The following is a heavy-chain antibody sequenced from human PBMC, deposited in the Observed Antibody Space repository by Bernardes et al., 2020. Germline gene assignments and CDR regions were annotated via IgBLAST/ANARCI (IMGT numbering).Heavy chain of an antibody. Sequence: GGSLRLSCAASGFTFNSYVMTWVRQAPGKVLECVSAIRRSGRDTYYVDSVKGRFTISRDNSKNTLYLQMNSLSVEDTAVYFCSAEYSSGWYVYWGQGTLVTVAS. CDR3: SAEYSSGWYVY. CDR2: IRRSGRDT. J-gene: IGHJ4*02. V-gene: IGHV3-23*01. CDR1: GFTFNSYV. D-gene: IGHD6-19*01.